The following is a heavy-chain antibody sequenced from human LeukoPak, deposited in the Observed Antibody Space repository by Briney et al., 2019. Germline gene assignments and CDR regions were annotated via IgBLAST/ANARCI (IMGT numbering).Heavy chain of an antibody. CDR1: GFTFSDYY. CDR3: ARVSAIVATPAKGGSYYYYGMDV. D-gene: IGHD5-12*01. V-gene: IGHV3-11*01. CDR2: ISSSGSTI. J-gene: IGHJ6*02. Sequence: PGGSLRLSCAASGFTFSDYYMSWIRQAPGKGLEWVSYISSSGSTIYYADSVKGRFTISRDNAKNSLYLQMNSLRAEDTAVYYCARVSAIVATPAKGGSYYYYGMDVWGQGTTVTVSS.